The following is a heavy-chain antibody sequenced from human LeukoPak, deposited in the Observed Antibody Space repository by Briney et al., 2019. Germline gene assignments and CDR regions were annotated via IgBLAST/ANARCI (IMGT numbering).Heavy chain of an antibody. J-gene: IGHJ4*02. V-gene: IGHV3-49*04. CDR2: IRSRNYGGKI. CDR1: GFTFGDSG. D-gene: IGHD3-3*01. CDR3: SRAPNYDFWLDC. Sequence: GGSLRLSCTGSGFTFGDSGINWVRQAPGKRLEWVGFIRSRNYGGKIEYAASVRGRFTISRDDSESIAYLQMNNLKSEDSAVYYCSRAPNYDFWLDCWGQGTLITVSS.